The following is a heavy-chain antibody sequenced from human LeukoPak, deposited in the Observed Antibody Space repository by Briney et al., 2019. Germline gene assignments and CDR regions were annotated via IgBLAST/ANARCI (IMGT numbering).Heavy chain of an antibody. D-gene: IGHD6-13*01. CDR3: AKEHMAAAVYYFDC. V-gene: IGHV3-23*01. J-gene: IGHJ4*02. CDR2: ITGSGDRT. CDR1: GFTFNRFA. Sequence: GGSLRLSCAASGFTFNRFAMSWVRQAPGKGLEWVSSITGSGDRTFYADSVKGRFTISRDNSKNTLYLQMNSLRAEDTAVYYCAKEHMAAAVYYFDCWGQGTLVSVSS.